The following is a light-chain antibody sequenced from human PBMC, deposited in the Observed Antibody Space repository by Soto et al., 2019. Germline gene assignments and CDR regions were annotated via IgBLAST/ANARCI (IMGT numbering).Light chain of an antibody. CDR1: SSDVGGYNY. Sequence: QSVLTQPASVSGSPGQSITISCTGTSSDVGGYNYVSWYQQHPGKAPKLMIYDVSNRPSGVSNRFSGSKSGNTASLSISGLQAEDEADYYCSSYTSSNTLYVXGTGTKVTVL. J-gene: IGLJ1*01. CDR3: SSYTSSNTLYV. V-gene: IGLV2-14*03. CDR2: DVS.